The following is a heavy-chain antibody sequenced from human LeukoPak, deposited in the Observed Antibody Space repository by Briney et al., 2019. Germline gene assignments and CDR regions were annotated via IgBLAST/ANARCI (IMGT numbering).Heavy chain of an antibody. Sequence: GGSLRLSCAASGFTYTNYWMNWLRQAPGKALEWVANIKQDGGAKNYVDSVKGRFTISRDNAKNSLYLQMNNLRVEDTAVYYCARERVTTTSFDYWGQGVLVTVSS. V-gene: IGHV3-7*01. CDR2: IKQDGGAK. J-gene: IGHJ4*02. CDR1: GFTYTNYW. D-gene: IGHD2/OR15-2a*01. CDR3: ARERVTTTSFDY.